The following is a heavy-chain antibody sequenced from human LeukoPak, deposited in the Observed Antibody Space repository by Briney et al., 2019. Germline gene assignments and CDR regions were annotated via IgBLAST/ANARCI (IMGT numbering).Heavy chain of an antibody. CDR3: ARGVVLGSGYCLLRGYYYYYYGMDV. V-gene: IGHV4-34*01. D-gene: IGHD3-22*01. CDR1: GVSFSGYY. CDR2: INHSGST. Sequence: PSETLSLTCAVYGVSFSGYYWSWIRQPPGKGLEWIGEINHSGSTNYNPSLKSRVTISVDTSENQFSLKLSSVTAADTAVYYCARGVVLGSGYCLLRGYYYYYYGMDVWGQGTTVTVSS. J-gene: IGHJ6*02.